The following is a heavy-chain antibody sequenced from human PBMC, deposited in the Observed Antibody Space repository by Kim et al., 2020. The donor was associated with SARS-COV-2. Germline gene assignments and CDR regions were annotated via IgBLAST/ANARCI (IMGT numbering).Heavy chain of an antibody. Sequence: SETLSHTCTVSGGSISSSSYYWGWIRQPPGKGLEWIGSIYYSGSTYYNPSLKSRVTISVDTSKNQFSLKLSSVTAADTAVYYCARDRAYSSSWYGWFDPWGQGTLVTVSS. CDR1: GGSISSSSYY. CDR2: IYYSGST. J-gene: IGHJ5*02. D-gene: IGHD6-13*01. CDR3: ARDRAYSSSWYGWFDP. V-gene: IGHV4-39*07.